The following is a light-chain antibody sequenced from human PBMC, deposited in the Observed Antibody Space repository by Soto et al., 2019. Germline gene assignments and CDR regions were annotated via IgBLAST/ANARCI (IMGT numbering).Light chain of an antibody. V-gene: IGKV3-11*01. CDR2: DAS. CDR1: QSVSVY. CDR3: HQRATWPWT. J-gene: IGKJ1*01. Sequence: DIVLTQSPATLSLSPGERATLSCRASQSVSVYLTWFQQKPGQAPRLLIYDASNRAPGIPARFSGSGSGTDFTLTISSLEPEDFAVYYCHQRATWPWTFGQGTKVEIK.